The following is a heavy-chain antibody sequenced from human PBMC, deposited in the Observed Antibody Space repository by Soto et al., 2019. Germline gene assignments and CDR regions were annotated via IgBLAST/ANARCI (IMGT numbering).Heavy chain of an antibody. J-gene: IGHJ3*02. V-gene: IGHV3-30*18. CDR2: ISYDGSNK. Sequence: GGSLRLSCVASGFTFSTYAMSWVRQAPGKGLEWVAVISYDGSNKYYADSVKGRFTISRDNSKNTLYLQMNSLRAEDTAVYYCAKDRDYYDSSGSAFDIWGQGTMVTVSS. CDR3: AKDRDYYDSSGSAFDI. CDR1: GFTFSTYA. D-gene: IGHD3-22*01.